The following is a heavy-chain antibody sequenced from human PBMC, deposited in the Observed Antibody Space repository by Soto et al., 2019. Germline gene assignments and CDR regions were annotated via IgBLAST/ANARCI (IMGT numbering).Heavy chain of an antibody. J-gene: IGHJ6*02. CDR2: IGAYNGNT. V-gene: IGHV1-18*01. D-gene: IGHD2-2*01. Sequence: ASVKVSCKASGYTFTSYGISWVRQAPGQGLEWMGWIGAYNGNTNYAQKLQGRVTMTTDTSTSTAYMELRSLRSDDTAVYYCARASPPVPAAIQWYYYYYGMDVWGQGTTVTVSS. CDR3: ARASPPVPAAIQWYYYYYGMDV. CDR1: GYTFTSYG.